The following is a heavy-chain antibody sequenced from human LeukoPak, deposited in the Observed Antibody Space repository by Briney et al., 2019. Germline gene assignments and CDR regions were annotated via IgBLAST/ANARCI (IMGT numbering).Heavy chain of an antibody. CDR3: ARDKFKTFDY. CDR1: GYKFASYA. Sequence: ASVKVSCKASGYKFASYAMYWVRQAPGQRLEWMGWINAGNGNTKYSEKFQDRVTITMDTSATTAYMDLSSLRSEDTAMYYCARDKFKTFDYWGQGTLVTVSS. CDR2: INAGNGNT. J-gene: IGHJ4*02. V-gene: IGHV1-3*01.